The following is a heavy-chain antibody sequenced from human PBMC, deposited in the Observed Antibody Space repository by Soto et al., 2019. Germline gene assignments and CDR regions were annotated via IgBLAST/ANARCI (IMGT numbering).Heavy chain of an antibody. Sequence: EVQLVESGGCLVQPGGSLRLSCAASGFTFSSYWMSWVSQAPGKGLEWVANIKQEGSEKYYVDSVKGRFTISRDNAKNALYLQMNSLRAEDTAVYYCARDRYSEFDYWGQGTLVTVSS. D-gene: IGHD2-15*01. CDR3: ARDRYSEFDY. V-gene: IGHV3-7*03. J-gene: IGHJ4*02. CDR1: GFTFSSYW. CDR2: IKQEGSEK.